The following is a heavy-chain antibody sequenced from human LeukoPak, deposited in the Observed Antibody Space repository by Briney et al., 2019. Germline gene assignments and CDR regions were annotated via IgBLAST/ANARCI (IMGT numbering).Heavy chain of an antibody. Sequence: ASETLSLTCTVSGGSMSTDSFYWGWIRQPPGRGLEWIGTVYHTGSTYFNPALKSRLTLSVDTSKSQFSLNLSSVTAADTAVYYCAREVRDVVAVPAASWGQGTLVTVSS. J-gene: IGHJ4*02. CDR2: VYHTGST. D-gene: IGHD2-2*01. CDR1: GGSMSTDSFY. CDR3: AREVRDVVAVPAAS. V-gene: IGHV4-39*02.